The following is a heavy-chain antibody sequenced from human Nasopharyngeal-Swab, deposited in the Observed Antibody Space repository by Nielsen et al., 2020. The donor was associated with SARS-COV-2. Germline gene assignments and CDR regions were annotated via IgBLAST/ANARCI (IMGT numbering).Heavy chain of an antibody. CDR1: GFTFEHFG. V-gene: IGHV3-9*01. J-gene: IGHJ3*02. D-gene: IGHD1-26*01. CDR3: AKDGGSGSYGYDAFDI. CDR2: ISWRREYI. Sequence: LKISCAASGFTFEHFGMNWVRQPPGKGLEWVAGISWRREYIGYVDSVRGRFSVSRDNAKKSLYLEMNSLRPDDTALYYCAKDGGSGSYGYDAFDIWGLGTMVTVSS.